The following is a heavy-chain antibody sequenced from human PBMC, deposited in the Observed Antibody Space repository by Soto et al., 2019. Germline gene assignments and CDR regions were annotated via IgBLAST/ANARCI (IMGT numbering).Heavy chain of an antibody. D-gene: IGHD3-9*01. Sequence: PSETLSLTCTVSGGSISSYYWSWIRQPPGKGLEWIGYIYYSGSTNYNPSLKSRVTISVDTSKNQFSLKLSSVTAADTAVYYCARFLDILTGYYIFDYWGQGTLVTVSS. V-gene: IGHV4-59*01. CDR1: GGSISSYY. J-gene: IGHJ4*02. CDR3: ARFLDILTGYYIFDY. CDR2: IYYSGST.